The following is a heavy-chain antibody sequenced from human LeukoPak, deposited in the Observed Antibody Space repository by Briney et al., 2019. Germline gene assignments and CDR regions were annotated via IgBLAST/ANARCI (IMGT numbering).Heavy chain of an antibody. J-gene: IGHJ4*02. CDR2: ISGSGGST. V-gene: IGHV3-23*01. Sequence: PGGSLRLSCAASGFTFSSYAMSWVRQAPGKGLEWVSAISGSGGSTYYADSVKGRFTISRDNSKNTLYLQMNSLRAEDTAVYYCARLYYYDSSGAFDYWGQGTLVTVSS. D-gene: IGHD3-22*01. CDR3: ARLYYYDSSGAFDY. CDR1: GFTFSSYA.